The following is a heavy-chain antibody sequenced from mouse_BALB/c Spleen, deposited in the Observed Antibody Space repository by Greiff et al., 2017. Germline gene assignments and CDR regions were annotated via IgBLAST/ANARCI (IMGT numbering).Heavy chain of an antibody. D-gene: IGHD2-14*01. Sequence: DVKLVESGGGLVKPGGSLKLSCAASGFTFSDYYMYWVRQTPEKRLEWVATISDGGSYTYYPDSVKGRFTISRDNAKNNLYLQMSSLKSEDTAMYYCAREGYYRYGWFAYWGQGTLVTVSA. CDR1: GFTFSDYY. J-gene: IGHJ3*01. V-gene: IGHV5-4*02. CDR2: ISDGGSYT. CDR3: AREGYYRYGWFAY.